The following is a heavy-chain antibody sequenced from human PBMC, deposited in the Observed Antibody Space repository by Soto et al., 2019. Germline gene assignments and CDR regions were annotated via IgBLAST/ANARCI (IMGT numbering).Heavy chain of an antibody. Sequence: ASVKVSFKASGGTFSSYAISWVRQAPGQGLEWMGGIIPIFGTANYAQKFRGRVTITADKSTSTPYMELSSLRSEDTAVYYCARRDTVATTSDAFDIWGQGTMVTVSS. CDR2: IIPIFGTA. D-gene: IGHD4-17*01. J-gene: IGHJ3*02. CDR3: ARRDTVATTSDAFDI. V-gene: IGHV1-69*06. CDR1: GGTFSSYA.